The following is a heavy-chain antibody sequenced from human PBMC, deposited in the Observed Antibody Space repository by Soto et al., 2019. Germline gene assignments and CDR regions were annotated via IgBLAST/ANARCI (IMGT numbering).Heavy chain of an antibody. J-gene: IGHJ4*02. CDR1: GYTFTSYA. CDR2: INAGNSNT. V-gene: IGHV1-3*01. D-gene: IGHD3-22*01. CDR3: ARGGLNYYDSSGYYYRY. Sequence: GASVKVSCKASGYTFTSYAMHWVRQAPGQRLEWMGWINAGNSNTKYSQKFQGRVTITRDTSASTAYMELSSLRSEDTAVYYCARGGLNYYDSSGYYYRYWGQGTLVTVSS.